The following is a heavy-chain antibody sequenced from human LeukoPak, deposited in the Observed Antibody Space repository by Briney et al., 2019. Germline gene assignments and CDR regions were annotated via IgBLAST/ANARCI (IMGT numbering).Heavy chain of an antibody. V-gene: IGHV4-39*01. D-gene: IGHD1-26*01. CDR2: IYYTGST. Sequence: SETLSLTCSVSGASISGGTYYWGWIRQPPGKGLEWIGSIYYTGSTYDDPSLKSRVTISVDTSKSQFSLKLSSVTAADTAVYYCARRGGSGRAFDYWGQGTLVTVSS. CDR1: GASISGGTYY. CDR3: ARRGGSGRAFDY. J-gene: IGHJ4*02.